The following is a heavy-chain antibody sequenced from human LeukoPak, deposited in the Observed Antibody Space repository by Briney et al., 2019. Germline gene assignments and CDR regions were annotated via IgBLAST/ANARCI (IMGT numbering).Heavy chain of an antibody. Sequence: SQTLSLTCTVSGGSISSADYYWSWIRQSPGKGLEWIGYIYYSGDSNYNPSLKSRVTISVDSSKNQFSLKLSSVTAADTAVYYCARDYSYGYFRYFDLWGRGTLVTVSS. V-gene: IGHV4-30-4*01. CDR1: GGSISSADYY. D-gene: IGHD5-18*01. CDR3: ARDYSYGYFRYFDL. J-gene: IGHJ2*01. CDR2: IYYSGDS.